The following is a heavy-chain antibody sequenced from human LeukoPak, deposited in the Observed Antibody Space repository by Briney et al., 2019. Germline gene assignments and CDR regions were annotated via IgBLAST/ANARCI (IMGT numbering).Heavy chain of an antibody. V-gene: IGHV3-7*01. D-gene: IGHD2-2*01. CDR1: GFTFSSYW. CDR3: ARDLGDCSSTSCYYYYYMDV. Sequence: GGSLRLSCAASGFTFSSYWMSWVRQAPGKGLEWVANIKQDGSEKYYVDSVKGRFTISRDNANNSLYLQMNSLRAEDTAVYYCARDLGDCSSTSCYYYYYMDVWGKGTTVTVSS. J-gene: IGHJ6*03. CDR2: IKQDGSEK.